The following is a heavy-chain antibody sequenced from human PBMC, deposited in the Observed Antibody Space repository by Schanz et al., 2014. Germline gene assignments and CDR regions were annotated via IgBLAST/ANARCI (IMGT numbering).Heavy chain of an antibody. J-gene: IGHJ4*02. V-gene: IGHV3-21*01. CDR1: GFNFSSYS. CDR3: ARDRRNADLDY. CDR2: ILGLASTT. Sequence: EVKMVESGGGLVKPGGSLRLSCAASGFNFSSYSLNWVRQAPGKGLEWVSAILGLASTTYYADSVKGRFTISRDNSKNSLYLEMNSLRAEDTALYYCARDRRNADLDYWGQGTLVTVSS. D-gene: IGHD1-1*01.